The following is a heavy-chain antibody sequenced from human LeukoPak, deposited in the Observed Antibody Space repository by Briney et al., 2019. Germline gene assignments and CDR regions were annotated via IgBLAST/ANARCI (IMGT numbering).Heavy chain of an antibody. D-gene: IGHD2-8*02. CDR3: ARHELLWAALAGGPDY. V-gene: IGHV5-51*01. CDR2: IDPGDSET. J-gene: IGHJ4*02. CDR1: GYNFTSYW. Sequence: GESLKISCKGSGYNFTSYWIGWVRQVSGKGLEWMGFIDPGDSETRFSPSFQGQVTISADKSFSTAFLQWSSLKASDTAMYYCARHELLWAALAGGPDYWGQGTLVTVSS.